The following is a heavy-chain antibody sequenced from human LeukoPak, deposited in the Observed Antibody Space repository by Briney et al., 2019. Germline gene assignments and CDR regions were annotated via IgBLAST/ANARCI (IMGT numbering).Heavy chain of an antibody. CDR1: GFSFSNFG. CDR2: IFGSGLIT. J-gene: IGHJ5*01. V-gene: IGHV3-23*01. Sequence: PGGSLRLSCAASGFSFSNFGMSWVRQAPGKGLEWVSAIFGSGLITYYADSVKGRFIISRDNSQNRLFLQVNSLRVEDTAVYYCAKGLGEFASAPDSRGQGTLVTVS. CDR3: AKGLGEFASAPDS.